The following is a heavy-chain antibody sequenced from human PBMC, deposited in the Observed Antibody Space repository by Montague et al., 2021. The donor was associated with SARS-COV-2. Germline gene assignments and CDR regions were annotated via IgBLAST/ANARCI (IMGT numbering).Heavy chain of an antibody. Sequence: ETLSLTCTVSSDSINSYYWGWIRQPPGKRLEWLGYVYSSGTTNYNPSLNSRIAISVDTSKNQFSLRLDSVTAADTAIYYCATLTQSSGDFWGQGALVTVS. J-gene: IGHJ4*02. CDR1: SDSINSYY. D-gene: IGHD4/OR15-4a*01. V-gene: IGHV4-4*08. CDR3: ATLTQSSGDF. CDR2: VYSSGTT.